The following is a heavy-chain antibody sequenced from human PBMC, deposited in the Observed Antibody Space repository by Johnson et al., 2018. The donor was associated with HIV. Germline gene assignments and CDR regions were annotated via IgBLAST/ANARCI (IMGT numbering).Heavy chain of an antibody. V-gene: IGHV3-15*01. CDR2: IKSKTDGGTT. J-gene: IGHJ3*02. CDR1: GFTFSNAW. Sequence: VQLVESGGGLVKPGGSLRLSCAASGFTFSNAWMTWVRQAPGKGLEWIGRIKSKTDGGTTDYAAPVKGRFTISTDDSKNTLYLKMNSLKTEDTAVYYCTTYTAMVTMYVEIKGGAFDIWGQGTKVTVSS. D-gene: IGHD5-18*01. CDR3: TTYTAMVTMYVEIKGGAFDI.